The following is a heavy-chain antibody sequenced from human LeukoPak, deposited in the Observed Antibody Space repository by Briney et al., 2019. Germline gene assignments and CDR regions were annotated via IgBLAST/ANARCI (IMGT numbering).Heavy chain of an antibody. CDR2: ISSSSSTI. D-gene: IGHD3-22*01. CDR3: ARDHYYDSSGYPWGYFDH. Sequence: GGSLKLSCAASGFTFNTYSMNWVRQAPGKGLEWVSYISSSSSTIHYADSVKGRFTISRDNAKNSLYLQMNSLRDEDTAVYYCARDHYYDSSGYPWGYFDHWGQGTLVTVSS. CDR1: GFTFNTYS. V-gene: IGHV3-48*02. J-gene: IGHJ4*02.